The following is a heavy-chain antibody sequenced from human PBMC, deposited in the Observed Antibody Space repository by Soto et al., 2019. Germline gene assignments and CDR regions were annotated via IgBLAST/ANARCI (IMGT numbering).Heavy chain of an antibody. Sequence: SETLSLTCTVSCDSISGLYWWSWVRQPPGKGLEWIGEVSQSGNTNYNPSLMSRLTISVDKSKNQFSLRLTYVTAADTGIYYCAREVPGLREVNRNWFDPWGQGTLVTVSS. CDR1: CDSISGLYW. CDR2: VSQSGNT. V-gene: IGHV4-4*02. J-gene: IGHJ5*02. D-gene: IGHD3-10*01. CDR3: AREVPGLREVNRNWFDP.